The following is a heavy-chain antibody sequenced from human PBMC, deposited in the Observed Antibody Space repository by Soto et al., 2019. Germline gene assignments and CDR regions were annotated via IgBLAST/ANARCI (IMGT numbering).Heavy chain of an antibody. CDR1: GYMFTGCY. J-gene: IGHJ3*02. CDR3: ATDRVAFDM. Sequence: ASVKVSCKASGYMFTGCYIHWVRQAPGQGLEWMGWINPKSGGTKYAEKFQGRVSMTGDTSITTAYLELSSLTSDDTAVYYCATDRVAFDMWGPGTKVTVSS. D-gene: IGHD3-22*01. V-gene: IGHV1-2*02. CDR2: INPKSGGT.